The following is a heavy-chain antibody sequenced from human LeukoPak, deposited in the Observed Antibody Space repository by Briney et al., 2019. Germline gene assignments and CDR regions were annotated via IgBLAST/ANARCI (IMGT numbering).Heavy chain of an antibody. J-gene: IGHJ4*02. CDR1: GGSFSGYY. Sequence: SETLSLTCAVYGGSFSGYYWSWIRQPPGKGLEWIGEINHSGNTNYNPSLKSRVTISVDTSKNQFSLKLSSVTAADTAVYYCARDVGRRGTRYYFDYWGQGTLVTVSS. D-gene: IGHD1-1*01. CDR3: ARDVGRRGTRYYFDY. CDR2: INHSGNT. V-gene: IGHV4-34*01.